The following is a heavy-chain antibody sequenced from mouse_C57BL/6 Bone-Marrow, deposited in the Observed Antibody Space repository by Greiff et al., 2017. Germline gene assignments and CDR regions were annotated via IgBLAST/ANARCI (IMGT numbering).Heavy chain of an antibody. CDR2: IYPGNSDT. J-gene: IGHJ2*01. Sequence: VHVKQSGTVLARPGASVKMSCKTSGYTFTSYWMHWVKQRPGQGLEWIGAIYPGNSDTSYNQKFKGKAKLTAVTSASTAYMELSSLTNEDSAVYYCTELASHFDYWGQGTTLTVSS. CDR1: GYTFTSYW. D-gene: IGHD4-1*01. CDR3: TELASHFDY. V-gene: IGHV1-5*01.